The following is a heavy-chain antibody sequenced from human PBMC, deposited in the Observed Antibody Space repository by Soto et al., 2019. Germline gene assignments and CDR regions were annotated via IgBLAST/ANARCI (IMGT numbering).Heavy chain of an antibody. CDR1: GFTFSSYA. CDR2: ISGSGGST. J-gene: IGHJ4*02. Sequence: EVQLLESGGGLVQPGGSLRLSCAASGFTFSSYAMSWVRQAPGKGLEWVSAISGSGGSTYYADSVKGRFTISRDNSKNKLYLQMNSLRAEDTAVYYCASEGHDYVWGSYRYKMGYFDYWGQGTLVTVSS. D-gene: IGHD3-16*02. CDR3: ASEGHDYVWGSYRYKMGYFDY. V-gene: IGHV3-23*01.